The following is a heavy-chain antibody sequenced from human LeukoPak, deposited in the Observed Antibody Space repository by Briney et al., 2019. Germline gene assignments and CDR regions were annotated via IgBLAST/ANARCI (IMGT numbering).Heavy chain of an antibody. V-gene: IGHV3-7*01. D-gene: IGHD6-6*01. CDR1: GFTFSSYW. Sequence: GGSLRLSCAASGFTFSSYWMSWVRQAPGKGLAWVANIKPDGSEKSYADSVKGRFTIPRANAKNSLYLQVNSLRAEDTAVYYCARDPVGGIAARPWGQGTLVTVSS. J-gene: IGHJ4*02. CDR3: ARDPVGGIAARP. CDR2: IKPDGSEK.